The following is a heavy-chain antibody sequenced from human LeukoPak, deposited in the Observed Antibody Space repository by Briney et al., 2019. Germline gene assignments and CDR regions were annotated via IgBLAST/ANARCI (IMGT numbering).Heavy chain of an antibody. CDR1: GGSISSGGYS. D-gene: IGHD5-18*01. CDR2: IYHSGGT. J-gene: IGHJ5*02. Sequence: SETLSLTCAVSGGSISSGGYSWSWIRQPPGKGLEWIGYIYHSGGTYYNPSLKSRVTISVDRSKNQFSLKLSSVTAADTAVYYCARSTAGMFDPWGQGTLVTVSS. CDR3: ARSTAGMFDP. V-gene: IGHV4-30-2*01.